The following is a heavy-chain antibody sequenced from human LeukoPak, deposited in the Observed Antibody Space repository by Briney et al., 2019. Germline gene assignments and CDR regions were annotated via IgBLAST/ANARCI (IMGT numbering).Heavy chain of an antibody. J-gene: IGHJ4*02. CDR3: ARHRGLKWGQFDY. CDR2: IYSGGTT. Sequence: GGSLTLSCSASGFTFSSYAMHWVRQAPGTGLECVSLIYSGGTTYYAASVKGRSTISRDKSNNTLYLQMSSLRVEDTAVYYCARHRGLKWGQFDYWGQGALVTVSS. CDR1: GFTFSSYA. V-gene: IGHV3-66*04. D-gene: IGHD7-27*01.